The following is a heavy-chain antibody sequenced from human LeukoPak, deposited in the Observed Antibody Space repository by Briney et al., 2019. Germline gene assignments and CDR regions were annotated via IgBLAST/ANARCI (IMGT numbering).Heavy chain of an antibody. J-gene: IGHJ4*02. CDR3: ARDQGYSSSCPDY. CDR1: GYTFSTYY. CDR2: INPNSGGT. Sequence: ASVKVSCKASGYTFSTYYIHWVRQAPGQGLEWMGWINPNSGGTNYAQKFQGRVTMTRDTSISTAYMELSRLRSDDTAVYYCARDQGYSSSCPDYWGQGTLVTVSS. V-gene: IGHV1-2*02. D-gene: IGHD6-13*01.